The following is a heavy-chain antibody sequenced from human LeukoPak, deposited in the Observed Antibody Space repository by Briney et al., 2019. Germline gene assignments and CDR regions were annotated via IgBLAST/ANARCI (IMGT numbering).Heavy chain of an antibody. J-gene: IGHJ6*03. V-gene: IGHV4-38-2*02. D-gene: IGHD3-10*01. Sequence: ASETLSLTCTVSGYSISSGYYWGWIRPPPGKGLEWIGSIYHSGYTYYNPSLKSRVTISVDTSKNQFSLKLSSVTAADTAVYYCARHRASRYYYMDVWGKGTTVTVSS. CDR3: ARHRASRYYYMDV. CDR1: GYSISSGYY. CDR2: IYHSGYT.